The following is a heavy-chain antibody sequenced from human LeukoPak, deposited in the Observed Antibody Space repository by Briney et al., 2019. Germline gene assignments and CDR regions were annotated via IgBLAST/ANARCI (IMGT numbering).Heavy chain of an antibody. J-gene: IGHJ4*02. V-gene: IGHV1-46*01. CDR2: INPSGGST. CDR3: AREKRYYDSSGTPYYFDY. Sequence: GASVKVSCKASGYTFTSYYMHWVRQAPGQGLEWMGIINPSGGSTSYAQKFQGRVTMTRDTSTSTVYMELSSLRSEDTAVYYCAREKRYYDSSGTPYYFDYWGQGTLVTVSS. D-gene: IGHD3-22*01. CDR1: GYTFTSYY.